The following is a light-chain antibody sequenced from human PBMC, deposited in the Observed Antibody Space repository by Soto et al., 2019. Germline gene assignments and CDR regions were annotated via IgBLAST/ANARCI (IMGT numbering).Light chain of an antibody. V-gene: IGKV1-5*03. CDR2: ATS. J-gene: IGKJ1*01. CDR3: QQYSTWWT. Sequence: DIQMTQSPSALSASVGDRVTITCRASQSIGGWLAWYQQKAGKAPKVLIYATSTLQSGVPSRFSGSGSGTQFTLTISSPQPDDSATYYCQQYSTWWTFGQGTKVEIK. CDR1: QSIGGW.